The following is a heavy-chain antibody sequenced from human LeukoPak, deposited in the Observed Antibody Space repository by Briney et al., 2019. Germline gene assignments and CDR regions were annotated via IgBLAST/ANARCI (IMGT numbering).Heavy chain of an antibody. Sequence: ASVKVSCKASGYTFTGYYMHWVRQAPGQGLEWMGWINPNSGGTNYAQKFQGRVTMTRDTSISTAYMEPSRLRSDDTAVYYCARVEYYDFWSGYSPFDYWGQGTLVTVSS. J-gene: IGHJ4*02. D-gene: IGHD3-3*01. CDR1: GYTFTGYY. V-gene: IGHV1-2*02. CDR3: ARVEYYDFWSGYSPFDY. CDR2: INPNSGGT.